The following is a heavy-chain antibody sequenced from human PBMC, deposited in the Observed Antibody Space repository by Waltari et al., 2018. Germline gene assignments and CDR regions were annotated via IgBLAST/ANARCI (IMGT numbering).Heavy chain of an antibody. D-gene: IGHD5-12*01. Sequence: QVQLVESGGGVVQPGGSLRLSCAASGFIFRSCGMYGARQAPGKGRESVSDLSDNGSNKYYTDYVEGRFTISRDNSKNRLYLQMNSLRDEDTAVYYCAGGGYSGSDFPQHWGLGTLVSVSP. CDR3: AGGGYSGSDFPQH. CDR1: GFIFRSCG. CDR2: LSDNGSNK. J-gene: IGHJ4*02. V-gene: IGHV3-30*02.